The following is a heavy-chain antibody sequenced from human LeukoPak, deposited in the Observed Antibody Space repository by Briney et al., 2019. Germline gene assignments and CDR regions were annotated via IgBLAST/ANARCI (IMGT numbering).Heavy chain of an antibody. D-gene: IGHD5-18*01. J-gene: IGHJ6*03. CDR1: GFTFSSYS. CDR3: AKRTAMVTGLYYYYYYMDV. V-gene: IGHV3-21*04. CDR2: ISSSSSYI. Sequence: GGSLRLSCAASGFTFSSYSMNWVRQAPGKGLEWVSSISSSSSYIYYADSVKGRFTISRDNAKNSLYLQMSSLRAEDTAVYYCAKRTAMVTGLYYYYYYMDVWGKGTTVTVSS.